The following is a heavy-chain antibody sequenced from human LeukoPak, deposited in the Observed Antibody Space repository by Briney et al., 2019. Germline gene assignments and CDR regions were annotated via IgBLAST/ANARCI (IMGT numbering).Heavy chain of an antibody. CDR3: AKNTYDFWSGPGWDAFDI. CDR2: ISGSGGST. V-gene: IGHV3-23*01. CDR1: GFYFSTYV. J-gene: IGHJ3*02. Sequence: GGSLRLSCAASGFYFSTYVMGWVRQAPGKGLEWVSAISGSGGSTYYADSVKGRFTISRDNSKNTLYLQMNSLRAEDTAVYYCAKNTYDFWSGPGWDAFDIWGQGTMVTVSS. D-gene: IGHD3-3*01.